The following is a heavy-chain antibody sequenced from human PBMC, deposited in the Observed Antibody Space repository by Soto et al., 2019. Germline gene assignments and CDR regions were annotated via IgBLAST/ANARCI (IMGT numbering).Heavy chain of an antibody. Sequence: QVQLVQSGAEVKKPGSSVKVSCKASGGTFSSYAISWVRQAPGQGLEWMGGFIPIFGTANYAQKFQGRVTITADESTSTAYMELSSLRSEDTAVYYCAREYTVTTTTFYYYYYGMDVWGQGTTVTVSS. CDR1: GGTFSSYA. CDR2: FIPIFGTA. J-gene: IGHJ6*02. D-gene: IGHD4-17*01. CDR3: AREYTVTTTTFYYYYYGMDV. V-gene: IGHV1-69*01.